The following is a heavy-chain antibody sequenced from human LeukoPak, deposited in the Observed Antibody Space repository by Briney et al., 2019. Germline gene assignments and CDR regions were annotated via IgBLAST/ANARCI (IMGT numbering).Heavy chain of an antibody. V-gene: IGHV4-39*01. CDR1: GGSISSSSYY. Sequence: PSETLSLTCTVSGGSISSSSYYWGWIRQPPGKGLEWIGSIYYSGSTYYNPSLKSRVTRSVDTSKNQFSLKLSSVTAADTAVYYCARHSPGAAADYYFDYWGQGTLVTVSS. CDR3: ARHSPGAAADYYFDY. CDR2: IYYSGST. J-gene: IGHJ4*02. D-gene: IGHD6-13*01.